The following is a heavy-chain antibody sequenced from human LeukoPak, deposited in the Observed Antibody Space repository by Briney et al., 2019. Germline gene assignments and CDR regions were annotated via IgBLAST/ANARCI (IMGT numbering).Heavy chain of an antibody. J-gene: IGHJ3*02. CDR3: AADRNGYSYGYWAFDI. D-gene: IGHD5-18*01. CDR2: IVVGSGNT. V-gene: IGHV1-58*02. Sequence: GTSVKVSFKASGFTFTSSAMQWVRQARGQRLEWIGWIVVGSGNTNYAQKFQERVTITRDMSTSTAYMELSSLRSEDTAVYYCAADRNGYSYGYWAFDIWGQGTMVTVSS. CDR1: GFTFTSSA.